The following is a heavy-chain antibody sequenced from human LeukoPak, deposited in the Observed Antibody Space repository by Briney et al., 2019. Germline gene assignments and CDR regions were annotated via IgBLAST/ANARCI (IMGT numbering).Heavy chain of an antibody. J-gene: IGHJ4*02. D-gene: IGHD6-13*01. V-gene: IGHV3-23*01. CDR2: ISASGGST. CDR1: DSTFAAYA. CDR3: AKVLGGIAAAGSNFDY. Sequence: GGSLRLSCEPPDSTFAAYAMSWVRKAPGKGLEWVSAISASGGSTYYADSVKGRFTISRDNSKNTLYLQMNSLRAEDTAVYYCAKVLGGIAAAGSNFDYWGQGTLVTVSS.